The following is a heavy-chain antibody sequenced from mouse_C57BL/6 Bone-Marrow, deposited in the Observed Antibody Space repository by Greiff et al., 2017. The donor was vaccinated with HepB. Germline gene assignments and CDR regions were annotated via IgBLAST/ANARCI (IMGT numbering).Heavy chain of an antibody. J-gene: IGHJ1*03. V-gene: IGHV5-6*01. Sequence: EVNLVESGGDLVKPGGSLKLSCAASGFTFSSYGISWVRQTPDKRLEWVATISSGGSYTYYPDSVKGRFTISIDNAKNTLYLKMSSLKSEDTAMYYCARPRDGYYPYFDVWGTGTTVTVSS. CDR2: ISSGGSYT. D-gene: IGHD2-3*01. CDR1: GFTFSSYG. CDR3: ARPRDGYYPYFDV.